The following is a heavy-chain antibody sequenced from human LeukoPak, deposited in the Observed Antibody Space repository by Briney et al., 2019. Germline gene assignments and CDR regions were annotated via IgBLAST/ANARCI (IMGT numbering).Heavy chain of an antibody. Sequence: SETLSLTCTVSGGSISSGDYYWSWIRQPPGKGLEWIGYIYYSGSTYYNPSLKSRVTISVDTSKNQFSLKLSSVTAADTAVYYCARGQPHYDILTGYYSDWFDPWAREPWSPSPQ. CDR3: ARGQPHYDILTGYYSDWFDP. D-gene: IGHD3-9*01. J-gene: IGHJ5*02. V-gene: IGHV4-30-4*01. CDR1: GGSISSGDYY. CDR2: IYYSGST.